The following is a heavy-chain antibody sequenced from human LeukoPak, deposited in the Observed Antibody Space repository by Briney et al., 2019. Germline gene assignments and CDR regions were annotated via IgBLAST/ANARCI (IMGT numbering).Heavy chain of an antibody. D-gene: IGHD3-16*01. J-gene: IGHJ5*02. CDR1: GFTFSDSA. V-gene: IGHV3-73*01. CDR3: TVPQSGGDWFDP. CDR2: IRGKGFSDPP. Sequence: GESLKISCAASGFTFSDSAIHWVRQASGKGLEWVGRIRGKGFSDPPAYAASVKDRFTISRDDSESTAYLQMNSLKAEGTAVYYCTVPQSGGDWFDPWGPGTQVTVSS.